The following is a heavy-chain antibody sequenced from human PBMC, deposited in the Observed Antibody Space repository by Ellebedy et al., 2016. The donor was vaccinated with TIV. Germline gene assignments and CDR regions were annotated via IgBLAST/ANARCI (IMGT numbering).Heavy chain of an antibody. V-gene: IGHV1-69*10. D-gene: IGHD5-24*01. CDR3: ARGRRDAYNYSYKGGAYDV. CDR2: VIPMFRIA. J-gene: IGHJ3*01. Sequence: SVKVSXXASGGSIRSYVINWMRQAPGQGLEWMGGVIPMFRIANYAQRFQGKVKITADKSTSTVYMELSSLRVEDTAVYYCARGRRDAYNYSYKGGAYDVWGLGTMVIVSS. CDR1: GGSIRSYV.